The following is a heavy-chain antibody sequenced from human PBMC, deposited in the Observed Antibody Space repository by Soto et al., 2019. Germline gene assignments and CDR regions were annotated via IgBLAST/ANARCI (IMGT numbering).Heavy chain of an antibody. CDR3: ARDKDTAMVLDYYYYYGMDV. V-gene: IGHV1-69*13. CDR2: IIPIFGTA. D-gene: IGHD5-18*01. Sequence: SVKVSCKASGGTFSSYAISWVRQAPGQGLEWMGGIIPIFGTANYAQKFQGRVTITADESTSTAYMELSSLRSEDTAVYYCARDKDTAMVLDYYYYYGMDVWGQGTTVTVSS. CDR1: GGTFSSYA. J-gene: IGHJ6*02.